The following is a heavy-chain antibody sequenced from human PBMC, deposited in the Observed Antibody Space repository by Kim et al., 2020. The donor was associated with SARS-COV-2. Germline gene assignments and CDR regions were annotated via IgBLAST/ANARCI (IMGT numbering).Heavy chain of an antibody. J-gene: IGHJ5*02. Sequence: GGSLRLSCAASGFTFRRYAMSWVRLTPGRRLEWLSGISGGGTIYYADSVRGRFTTSRDNSRETLYLQMNSLRVDDTAVYFCATWGAGLIVVAATEDPWG. CDR2: ISGGGTI. D-gene: IGHD2-15*01. CDR3: ATWGAGLIVVAATEDP. V-gene: IGHV3-23*01. CDR1: GFTFRRYA.